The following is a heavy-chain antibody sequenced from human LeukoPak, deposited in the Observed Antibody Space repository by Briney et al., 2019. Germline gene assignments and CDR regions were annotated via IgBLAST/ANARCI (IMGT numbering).Heavy chain of an antibody. CDR3: ARHQWVPAFDI. Sequence: SETLSLTCTVSGGSISSGDYYWSWIRQPPGKGLEWIGYIYYSGSTYYNPSLKSRVTISIDTSKNQFSLKLSSVTAADTAVYYCARHQWVPAFDIWGQGTMVTVSS. J-gene: IGHJ3*02. CDR1: GGSISSGDYY. V-gene: IGHV4-30-4*08. CDR2: IYYSGST. D-gene: IGHD1-26*01.